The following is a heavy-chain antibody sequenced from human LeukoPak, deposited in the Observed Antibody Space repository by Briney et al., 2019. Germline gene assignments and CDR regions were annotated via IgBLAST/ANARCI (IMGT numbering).Heavy chain of an antibody. J-gene: IGHJ6*03. CDR2: INHSGST. V-gene: IGHV4-4*02. CDR1: GGPISSSNW. D-gene: IGHD5-12*01. Sequence: SETLSLTCAVSGGPISSSNWWSWVRQPPGKGLEWIGEINHSGSTNYNPSLKSRVTISVDTSKNQFSLKLSSVTAADTAVYYCARTTEGYAGGPGYSYYYYMDVWGKGTTVTISS. CDR3: ARTTEGYAGGPGYSYYYYMDV.